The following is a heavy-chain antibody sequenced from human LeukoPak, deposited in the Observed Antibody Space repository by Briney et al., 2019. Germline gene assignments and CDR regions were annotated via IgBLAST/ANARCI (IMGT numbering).Heavy chain of an antibody. V-gene: IGHV3-30-3*01. J-gene: IGHJ4*02. CDR3: ARVRAPYYDFWSGSGFAY. CDR2: ISYDGSNK. D-gene: IGHD3-3*01. Sequence: PGRSLRLSCAASGFTFSSYAMHWVRQAPGKGLEWVAVISYDGSNKYYADSVKGRFTISRDNSKNTPYLQMNSLRAEDTAVYYCARVRAPYYDFWSGSGFAYWGQGTLVTVSS. CDR1: GFTFSSYA.